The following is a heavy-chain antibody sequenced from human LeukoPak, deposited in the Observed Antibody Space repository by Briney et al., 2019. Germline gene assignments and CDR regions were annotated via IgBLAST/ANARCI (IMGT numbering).Heavy chain of an antibody. D-gene: IGHD5-12*01. CDR1: GGSFSGYY. V-gene: IGHV4-34*01. CDR2: INHSGST. CDR3: ARGIQWLRRGGFDY. Sequence: PSETLSLTCAVYGGSFSGYYWSWIRQPPGKGLEWIGEINHSGSTNYNPPLKSRVTISVDTSKNQFSLKLSSVTAADTAVYYCARGIQWLRRGGFDYWGQGTLVTVSS. J-gene: IGHJ4*02.